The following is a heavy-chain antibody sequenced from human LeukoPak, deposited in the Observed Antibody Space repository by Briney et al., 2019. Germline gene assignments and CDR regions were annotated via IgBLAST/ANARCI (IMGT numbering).Heavy chain of an antibody. J-gene: IGHJ6*03. CDR1: GGSISSYY. V-gene: IGHV4-4*07. CDR2: IYHSGST. Sequence: SETLSLTCTVSGGSISSYYWSWIRQPAGKGLEWIGSIYHSGSTYYNPSLKSRVTISVDTSKNQFSLKLSSVTAADTAVYYCARDLQCSSTSCYIRGYYYYYYMDVWGKGTTVTVSS. D-gene: IGHD2-2*02. CDR3: ARDLQCSSTSCYIRGYYYYYYMDV.